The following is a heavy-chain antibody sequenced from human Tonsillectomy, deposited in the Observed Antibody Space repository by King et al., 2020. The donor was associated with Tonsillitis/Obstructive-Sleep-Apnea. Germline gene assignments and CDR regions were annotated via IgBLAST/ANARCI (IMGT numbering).Heavy chain of an antibody. CDR2: ISYDGSNK. CDR3: AREGIYDSSGYADAFDI. D-gene: IGHD3-22*01. V-gene: IGHV3-30*04. J-gene: IGHJ3*02. CDR1: GFTFSTYS. Sequence: ESGGGVVQPGGSLRLSCAASGFTFSTYSIHWVRQAPGKGLEWVAVISYDGSNKYYADSVKGRFTISRDNSKNTLDLQMNSLRAEDTAVYYCAREGIYDSSGYADAFDIWGQGTMATVSS.